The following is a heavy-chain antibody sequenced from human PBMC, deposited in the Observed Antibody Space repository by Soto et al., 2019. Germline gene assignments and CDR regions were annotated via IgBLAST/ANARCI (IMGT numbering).Heavy chain of an antibody. D-gene: IGHD5-12*01. V-gene: IGHV4-31*03. J-gene: IGHJ4*02. CDR3: ATTGGYGTPGDY. CDR1: GGSVSSGDYY. CDR2: ISYTGST. Sequence: QVHLQESGPGLVKPSQTLSLNCPVSGGSVSSGDYYWTWIRQHPGKGLEWIGYISYTGSTYYNPSLESRVSISVDTSRTHFSLRLNSVTAADTAVYYCATTGGYGTPGDYWGQGTLVTVSS.